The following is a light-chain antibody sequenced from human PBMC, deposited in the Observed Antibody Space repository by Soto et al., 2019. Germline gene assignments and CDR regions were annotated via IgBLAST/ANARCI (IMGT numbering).Light chain of an antibody. Sequence: QSALTQPASVSGSPGQSITISCTGTSSDVGGYNYVSWYQLHPGKAPKLMIYDVSNRPSGVSNRFSGSKSGNTASLTISGLQAEDKADYYCSSYTSSSTLYVFGTGTKLTVL. J-gene: IGLJ1*01. V-gene: IGLV2-14*01. CDR1: SSDVGGYNY. CDR3: SSYTSSSTLYV. CDR2: DVS.